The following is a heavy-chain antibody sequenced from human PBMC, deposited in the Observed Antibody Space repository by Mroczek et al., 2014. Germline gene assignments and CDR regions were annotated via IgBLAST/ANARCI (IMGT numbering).Heavy chain of an antibody. D-gene: IGHD3-3*02. J-gene: IGHJ6*03. CDR2: IYYSGST. Sequence: QVQLVESGPGLVKPSQTLSLTCTVSGGSISSGGYYWSWIRQHPGKGLEWIGYIYYSGSTYYNPSLKSRVTISVDTSKNQFSLKLSSVTAADTAVYYCARESTHFWSGKKGGYYMDVWGKGTTVTVSS. V-gene: IGHV4-31*03. CDR3: ARESTHFWSGKKGGYYMDV. CDR1: GGSISSGGYY.